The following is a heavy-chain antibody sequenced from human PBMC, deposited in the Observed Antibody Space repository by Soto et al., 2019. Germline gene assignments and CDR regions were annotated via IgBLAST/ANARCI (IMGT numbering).Heavy chain of an antibody. V-gene: IGHV3-9*01. CDR3: AKDIWDSSGYLHV. CDR1: GFTFDDYA. J-gene: IGHJ6*02. D-gene: IGHD3-22*01. CDR2: ISWNSGSI. Sequence: EVQLVESGGGLVQPGRSLRLSCAASGFTFDDYAMHWVRQAPGKGLEWVLGISWNSGSIGYADSVKGRFTISRDNAKNSLYLQMNSLRAEDTALYYCAKDIWDSSGYLHVWGQGTTVTVSS.